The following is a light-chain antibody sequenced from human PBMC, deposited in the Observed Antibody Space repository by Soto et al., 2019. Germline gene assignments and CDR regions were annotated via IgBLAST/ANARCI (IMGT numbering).Light chain of an antibody. J-gene: IGKJ1*01. V-gene: IGKV1-39*01. CDR1: RRIAGY. CDR3: QQSYSAPQT. Sequence: DIQMTQSPSSWSASVGARVTITGGASRRIAGYLNWYQQTPGKAPTLLIYGASILQSGVPSRFSGSGSGTDFTLTISSLQPEDSATYFCQQSYSAPQTFGQGTRVEIK. CDR2: GAS.